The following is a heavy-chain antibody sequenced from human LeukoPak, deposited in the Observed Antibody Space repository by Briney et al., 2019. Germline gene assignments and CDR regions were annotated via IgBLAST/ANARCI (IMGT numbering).Heavy chain of an antibody. J-gene: IGHJ6*02. V-gene: IGHV1-18*01. CDR2: ISAYNGNT. D-gene: IGHD1-20*01. CDR3: ARVSLTGTGEFNYYYGMDV. CDR1: GYTFTSYG. Sequence: ASVKVSCKASGYTFTSYGISWVRQAPGQGLEWMGWISAYNGNTNYAQKLQGRVTMTTDTSTSTAYMELRSLGSDDTAVYYCARVSLTGTGEFNYYYGMDVWGQGTTVTVSS.